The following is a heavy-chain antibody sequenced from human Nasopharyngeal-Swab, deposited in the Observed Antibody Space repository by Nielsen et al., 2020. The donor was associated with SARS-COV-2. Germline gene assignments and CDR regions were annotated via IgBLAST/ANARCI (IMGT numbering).Heavy chain of an antibody. D-gene: IGHD2-2*01. CDR3: AKRLSCTSTSCYAFDY. V-gene: IGHV3-33*06. Sequence: GGSLRLSCAASGFTFSNYAMHWVRPTPGTGLEWVAVIWYDGSQKYYGDSVKGRFTISRDNSKNTVYLQMNSLRAEDTAVYYCAKRLSCTSTSCYAFDYWGQGTLVTVSS. J-gene: IGHJ4*02. CDR1: GFTFSNYA. CDR2: IWYDGSQK.